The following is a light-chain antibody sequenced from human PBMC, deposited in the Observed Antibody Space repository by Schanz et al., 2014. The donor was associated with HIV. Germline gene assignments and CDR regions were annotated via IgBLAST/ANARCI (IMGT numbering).Light chain of an antibody. CDR1: SSDVGGYNY. CDR2: EVS. CDR3: SSYGGGDTVL. J-gene: IGLJ3*02. Sequence: QSSLTQPPSASGSPGQSVTISCTGTSSDVGGYNYVSWYQQHPGKAPKLMIYEVSERPSGVPDRFSGSKSGNTASLTVSGLQADDEADYYCSSYGGGDTVLFGGGTKLTVL. V-gene: IGLV2-8*01.